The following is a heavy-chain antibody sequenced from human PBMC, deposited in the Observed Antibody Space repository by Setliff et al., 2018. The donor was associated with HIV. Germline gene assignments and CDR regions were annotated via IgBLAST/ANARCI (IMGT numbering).Heavy chain of an antibody. D-gene: IGHD2-8*01. CDR1: RGSISSTSHY. V-gene: IGHV4-39*07. Sequence: SETLSLTCIVSRGSISSTSHYWGWVRQSPGWRLEWIGSIYYSGRTYYNPSLKSRVTMSVGTSTNQFSLDLTSVTAADTAVYFCAGEIAPAARLPNVGGPPPPGYYHYMDVWGKGTTVTVSS. CDR2: IYYSGRT. J-gene: IGHJ6*03. CDR3: AGEIAPAARLPNVGGPPPPGYYHYMDV.